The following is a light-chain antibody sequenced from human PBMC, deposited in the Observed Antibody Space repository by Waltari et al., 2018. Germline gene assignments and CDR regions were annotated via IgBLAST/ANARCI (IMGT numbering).Light chain of an antibody. Sequence: QSALTQAAPVSGSPGQSITIFCSGTRSDLGAYNYVSWYQQHPGKAPKLMISDVTKRPSGVSDRFSGSKSGNTASLTISGLQAEDEADYYCCSYAVGSTFVFGTGTKVTVV. CDR3: CSYAVGSTFV. CDR1: RSDLGAYNY. J-gene: IGLJ1*01. CDR2: DVT. V-gene: IGLV2-23*02.